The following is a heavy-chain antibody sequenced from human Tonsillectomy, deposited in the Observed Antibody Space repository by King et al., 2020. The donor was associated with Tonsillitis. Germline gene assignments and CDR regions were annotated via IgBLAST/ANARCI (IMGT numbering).Heavy chain of an antibody. J-gene: IGHJ4*02. CDR3: ARPPSYCGDNGCFAQLHFDH. V-gene: IGHV5-51*01. CDR2: IYPADSDI. CDR1: GYNFTDHW. Sequence: EVQLVESGAEVKKPGESLKISCRVSGYNFTDHWIGWVRQMPGKGLEWMGIIYPADSDIRYSPSFQGQVTISVDKSTTTAFLQWSSLKTSDTAMYYCARPPSYCGDNGCFAQLHFDHWGQGTLVTVSS. D-gene: IGHD2-21*01.